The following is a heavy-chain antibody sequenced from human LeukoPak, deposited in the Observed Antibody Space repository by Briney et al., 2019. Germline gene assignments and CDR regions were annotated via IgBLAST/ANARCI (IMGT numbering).Heavy chain of an antibody. CDR2: IVVVSGNT. Sequence: GASVKVSCKASGFTFTSSAVQWVRQARGQLLEWIGWIVVVSGNTNYAQKFQERVTITRDMSTSTAYMELSSLRSEDTAVYYCAAGYCSGGNCYPYYYCGMDVWGQGTTVTVSS. D-gene: IGHD2-15*01. V-gene: IGHV1-58*01. CDR3: AAGYCSGGNCYPYYYCGMDV. CDR1: GFTFTSSA. J-gene: IGHJ6*02.